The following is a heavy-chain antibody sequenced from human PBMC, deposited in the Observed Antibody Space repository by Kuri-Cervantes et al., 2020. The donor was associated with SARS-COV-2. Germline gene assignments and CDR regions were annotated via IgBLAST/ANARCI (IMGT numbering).Heavy chain of an antibody. Sequence: GESLKISCATSGFSFSNYGMHWVRQAPGKGLEWVTFISYDGGNKYYADSVKGRFTISRDNSKNTLYLQMNSLRAEDTAVYYCAKDDVRHNNAWYYGVVGAPQRGGFFDYGGQGNLVTVSS. V-gene: IGHV3-30*18. D-gene: IGHD1-26*01. CDR2: ISYDGGNK. J-gene: IGHJ4*02. CDR1: GFSFSNYG. CDR3: AKDDVRHNNAWYYGVVGAPQRGGFFDY.